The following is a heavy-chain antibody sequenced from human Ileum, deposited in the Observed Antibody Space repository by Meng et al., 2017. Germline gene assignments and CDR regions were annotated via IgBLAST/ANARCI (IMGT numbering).Heavy chain of an antibody. CDR2: IFQSGRT. CDR3: ATSNDRDVYYLGY. Sequence: QVPLQESGPRLVTPSGTLSLTCAVSGTWWSWVRQPPAKGLEWIGEIFQSGRTNYNPSLKSRVTISIDKSKSQISLQLSAVTAADTAVYSCATSNDRDVYYLGYWGQGTLVTVSS. CDR1: GTW. J-gene: IGHJ4*02. D-gene: IGHD3-22*01. V-gene: IGHV4-4*02.